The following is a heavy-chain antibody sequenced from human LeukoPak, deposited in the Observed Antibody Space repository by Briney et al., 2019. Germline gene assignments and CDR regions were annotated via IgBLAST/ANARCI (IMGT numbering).Heavy chain of an antibody. D-gene: IGHD2-2*01. V-gene: IGHV4-34*01. CDR2: INHSGST. Sequence: PSETLSLTCAVYGGSFSGYYWSWIRQPPGKGLEWIGEINHSGSTNYNPSLKSRVTISVDTSKNQFSLKLSSVTAADTAVYYCAGVGGIVVVPAAKGYAFDIWGQGTMVTVSS. CDR1: GGSFSGYY. J-gene: IGHJ3*02. CDR3: AGVGGIVVVPAAKGYAFDI.